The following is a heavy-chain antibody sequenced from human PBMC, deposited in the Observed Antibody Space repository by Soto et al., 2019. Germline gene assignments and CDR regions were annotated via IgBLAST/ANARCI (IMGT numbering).Heavy chain of an antibody. V-gene: IGHV1-46*01. CDR3: AREFGDDYVWGSYRYTRSAPGRFDP. D-gene: IGHD3-16*02. CDR2: INPSGGST. CDR1: GYTFTSYY. J-gene: IGHJ5*02. Sequence: GASVKVSCKASGYTFTSYYMHWVRQAPGQGLEWMGIINPSGGSTSYAQKFQGRVTMTRDTSTSTVYMELSSLRSEDTAVYYCAREFGDDYVWGSYRYTRSAPGRFDPWGQGTLVTVSS.